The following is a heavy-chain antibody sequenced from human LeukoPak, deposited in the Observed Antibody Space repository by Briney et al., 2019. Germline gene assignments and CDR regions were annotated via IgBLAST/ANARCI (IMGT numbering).Heavy chain of an antibody. Sequence: GGSLRLSCAASGFTFSSYWMHWVRQAPGKGLVWVSRINSDGSSTSYADSVKGRFTISRDNAKNTLYLQMNSLRAEDTAVYYRARVWYYYDSSGYYYFDYWGQGTLVTVSS. CDR2: INSDGSST. CDR3: ARVWYYYDSSGYYYFDY. CDR1: GFTFSSYW. J-gene: IGHJ4*02. V-gene: IGHV3-74*01. D-gene: IGHD3-22*01.